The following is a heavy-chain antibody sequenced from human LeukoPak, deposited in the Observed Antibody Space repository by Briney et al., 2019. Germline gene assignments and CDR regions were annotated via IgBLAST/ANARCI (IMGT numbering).Heavy chain of an antibody. D-gene: IGHD1-26*01. V-gene: IGHV4-39*01. CDR3: ARGRPYSGGYHLDY. CDR2: IYYSGST. CDR1: GGSISSSSYY. J-gene: IGHJ4*02. Sequence: SETLSLTCTVSGGSISSSSYYWGWIRQPPGKGLEWIGSIYYSGSTYYNPSLKSRVTMSVDTSKNQFFLKLNSVTAADTAVYYCARGRPYSGGYHLDYWGQGTLVTVSS.